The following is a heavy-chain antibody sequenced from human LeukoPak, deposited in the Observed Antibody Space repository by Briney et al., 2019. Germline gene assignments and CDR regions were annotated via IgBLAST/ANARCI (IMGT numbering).Heavy chain of an antibody. Sequence: PAGGSLRLSCGASGFRFSDFTMTWVPQAPGKRPEGVSAIGGRGGSTYYADSLGGRFIISRDNSKDMVYLQKNSLKVEDTATYYCGKEGGAWGQGTKVTVSS. CDR1: GFRFSDFT. CDR2: IGGRGGST. D-gene: IGHD3-16*01. V-gene: IGHV3-23*01. CDR3: GKEGGA. J-gene: IGHJ5*02.